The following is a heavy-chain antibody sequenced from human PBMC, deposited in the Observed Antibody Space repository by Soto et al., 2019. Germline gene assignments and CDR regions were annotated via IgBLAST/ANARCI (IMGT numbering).Heavy chain of an antibody. J-gene: IGHJ4*02. D-gene: IGHD2-8*01. CDR3: AKERRGVVSRDFDS. V-gene: IGHV3-23*01. CDR2: ISDVGGYT. Sequence: EVQLLESGGGLVQPGGSLRLSCAASGFPFSSNAMNWARQAPGKGLEWVSSISDVGGYTSYSDGVKGRFTVSRDTSKNTLSLLMNGLRVGDTAIYYCAKERRGVVSRDFDSWGQGTLVTVSS. CDR1: GFPFSSNA.